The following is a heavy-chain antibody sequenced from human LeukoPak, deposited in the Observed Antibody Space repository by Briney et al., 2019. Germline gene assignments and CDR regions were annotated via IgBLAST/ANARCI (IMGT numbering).Heavy chain of an antibody. J-gene: IGHJ3*02. Sequence: PGGSLRLSCATSGLTFTNAWMSWFSQAPGKGLEWVGRIKSKTDGETSDYAAPVQGRFTISRDDSKNTLYLQMNSLKIEDTAVYYCATDPGEWEPIWGQGTMVTVSS. CDR3: ATDPGEWEPI. CDR1: GLTFTNAW. D-gene: IGHD1-26*01. CDR2: IKSKTDGETS. V-gene: IGHV3-15*01.